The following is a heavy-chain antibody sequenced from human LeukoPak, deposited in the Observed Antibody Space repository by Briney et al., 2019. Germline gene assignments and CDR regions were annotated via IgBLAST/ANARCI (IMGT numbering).Heavy chain of an antibody. Sequence: PGGSLRLSCAASGFTLSIYAMSWVRQAPGRGLEWVSSITGNGAGTFYTDSVKGRFTISRDNSKNTLFLQMNSLRAEDTAIYYCAKDRPNYYDSSGHYYRRNGDYWGQGTLVTVSS. J-gene: IGHJ4*02. V-gene: IGHV3-23*01. D-gene: IGHD3-22*01. CDR1: GFTLSIYA. CDR2: ITGNGAGT. CDR3: AKDRPNYYDSSGHYYRRNGDY.